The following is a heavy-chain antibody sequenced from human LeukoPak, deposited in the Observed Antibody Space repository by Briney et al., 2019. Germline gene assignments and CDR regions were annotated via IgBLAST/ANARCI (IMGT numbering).Heavy chain of an antibody. CDR3: TRVGYIDEGIDY. V-gene: IGHV3-7*04. CDR2: IKQDGSKK. J-gene: IGHJ4*02. D-gene: IGHD5-24*01. Sequence: MTXVXQXPXXGXXXVANIKQDGSKKSYVDSVKGRFTISRDNAKNSLYLQMNSLRAEDTAIYYCTRVGYIDEGIDYWGQGTLVTVSS.